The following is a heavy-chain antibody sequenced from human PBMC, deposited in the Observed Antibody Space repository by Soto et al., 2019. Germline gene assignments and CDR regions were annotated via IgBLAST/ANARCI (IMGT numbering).Heavy chain of an antibody. J-gene: IGHJ3*02. CDR2: ISSSSSYI. CDR1: GFTFSSYS. Sequence: PGGSLRLSCAASGFTFSSYSMNWVRQAPGKGLEWVSSISSSSSYIYYADSVKGRFTISRDNAKNSLYLQMNSLRAEGTAVYYCARVVPAAMYAFDIWGQGTMVTVSS. CDR3: ARVVPAAMYAFDI. V-gene: IGHV3-21*01. D-gene: IGHD2-2*01.